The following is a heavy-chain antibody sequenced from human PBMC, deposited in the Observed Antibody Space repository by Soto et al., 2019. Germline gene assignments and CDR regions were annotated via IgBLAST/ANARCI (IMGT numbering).Heavy chain of an antibody. Sequence: SVKVPCKASGGTFSSYAISWVRQAPGQGLEWMGGIIPIFGTANYAQKFQGRVTITADESTSTAYMELSSLRSEDTAVYYCARAPRPYCSGGSCYMGFDPWGQGTLVTVSS. V-gene: IGHV1-69*13. CDR2: IIPIFGTA. J-gene: IGHJ5*02. D-gene: IGHD2-15*01. CDR3: ARAPRPYCSGGSCYMGFDP. CDR1: GGTFSSYA.